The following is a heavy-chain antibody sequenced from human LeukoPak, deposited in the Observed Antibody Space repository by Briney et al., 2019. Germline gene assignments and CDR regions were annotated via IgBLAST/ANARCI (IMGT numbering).Heavy chain of an antibody. CDR2: ISYDGSNK. CDR1: GFTFSSYG. D-gene: IGHD4-17*01. V-gene: IGHV3-30*18. Sequence: GASLSLSCAASGFTFSSYGMHWVRQAPGKGLEWVAFISYDGSNKFYADSVQGRFTISRDTSKNTLYLQMNSLRAEDTAVYYCAKVISRSTTWDAFDFWGQGTMVTVSS. J-gene: IGHJ3*01. CDR3: AKVISRSTTWDAFDF.